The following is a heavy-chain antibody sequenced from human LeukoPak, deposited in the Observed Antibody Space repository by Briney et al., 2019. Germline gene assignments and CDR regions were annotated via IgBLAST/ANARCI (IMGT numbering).Heavy chain of an antibody. D-gene: IGHD2-2*01. CDR1: GDSISSSSYY. Sequence: SETLSLTCTVSGDSISSSSYYWGWIRQPPGKGLEWIGSIYYSGSTYYNPSLKSRITILVDMSKNQFSLKLSSVTAADTAVYYCARRKDRSVRYQLLSANDAFDIWGQGTMVTVSS. CDR3: ARRKDRSVRYQLLSANDAFDI. J-gene: IGHJ3*02. V-gene: IGHV4-39*07. CDR2: IYYSGST.